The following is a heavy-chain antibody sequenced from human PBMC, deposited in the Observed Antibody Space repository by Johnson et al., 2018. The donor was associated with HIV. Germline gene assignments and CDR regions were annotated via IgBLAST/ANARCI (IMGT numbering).Heavy chain of an antibody. Sequence: QVQLVESGGGVVQPGRSLRLSCAASGFTFSSYAMHWVRQAPGKGLEWVAVISYDGRNKYYADSVKGRFTISRDNSKNTLYLQMNSLSAEDTAVYYCARVRSGRENVFDIWGQGTMVTVSS. CDR2: ISYDGRNK. J-gene: IGHJ3*02. CDR1: GFTFSSYA. V-gene: IGHV3-30*04. D-gene: IGHD1-26*01. CDR3: ARVRSGRENVFDI.